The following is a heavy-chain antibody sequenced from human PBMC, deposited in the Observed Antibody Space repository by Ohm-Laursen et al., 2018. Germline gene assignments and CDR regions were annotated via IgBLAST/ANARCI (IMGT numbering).Heavy chain of an antibody. CDR2: ISSSATII. D-gene: IGHD3-16*01. CDR3: ARGSAYSDG. J-gene: IGHJ4*02. CDR1: GFTFNSYE. Sequence: SLRLSCTASGFTFNSYEMNWVRQAPGKGLEWLSYISSSATIIYYADSVKGRFTISRDNAKNSLYLQMNSLRAEGTAVYYCARGSAYSDGWGQGTLVTVSS. V-gene: IGHV3-48*03.